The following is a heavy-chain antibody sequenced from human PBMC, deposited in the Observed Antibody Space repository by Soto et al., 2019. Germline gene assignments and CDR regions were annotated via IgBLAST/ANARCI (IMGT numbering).Heavy chain of an antibody. D-gene: IGHD2-2*01. CDR2: ISGSGGST. CDR1: GFTFSSYA. CDR3: ATYCSSSSCRSV. J-gene: IGHJ4*02. V-gene: IGHV3-23*01. Sequence: GGSLRVSCAASGFTFSSYAMSWVRQAPGKGLEWVSAISGSGGSTYYADSVKGRFTISRDNAKNTLYLQMNSPRAEDTAVYYCATYCSSSSCRSVWGQGTLVTVSS.